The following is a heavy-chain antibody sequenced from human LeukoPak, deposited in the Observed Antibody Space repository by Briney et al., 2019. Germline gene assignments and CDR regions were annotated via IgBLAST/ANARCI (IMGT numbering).Heavy chain of an antibody. D-gene: IGHD2-2*01. V-gene: IGHV4-34*01. Sequence: SETLSLTCAVYGGSFSGYYWSWIRQPPGKGLEWIGEINHSGSTNYNPSLKSRVTISVDTSKNQFSLKLSSVTAADTAVYYCARLGAPAAIDYWGQGTLVTVSS. CDR2: INHSGST. CDR1: GGSFSGYY. J-gene: IGHJ4*02. CDR3: ARLGAPAAIDY.